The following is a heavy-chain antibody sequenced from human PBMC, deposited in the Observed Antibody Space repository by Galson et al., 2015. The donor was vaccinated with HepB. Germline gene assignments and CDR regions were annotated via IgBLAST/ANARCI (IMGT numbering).Heavy chain of an antibody. CDR1: GFSLSTSGMR. J-gene: IGHJ4*02. D-gene: IGHD3-10*01. CDR2: VDWNGDK. Sequence: PALVKPTQTLTLTCTFSGFSLSTSGMRVGWTRRPPGKALEWLARVDWNGDKIYSTSLKTRLTISKDTSKNQVVLTMTNMDPVDTATYYCVRIIAGGYFDYWGRGILVTVSS. CDR3: VRIIAGGYFDY. V-gene: IGHV2-70*04.